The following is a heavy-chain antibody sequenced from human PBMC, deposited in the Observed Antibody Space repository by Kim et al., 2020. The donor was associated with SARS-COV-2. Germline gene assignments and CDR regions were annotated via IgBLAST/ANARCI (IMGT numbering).Heavy chain of an antibody. D-gene: IGHD6-13*01. CDR3: AKKGIPARGQLYFDL. J-gene: IGHJ2*01. CDR2: LSDSGGDT. CDR1: GFTFSSFA. Sequence: GGSLRLSCAASGFTFSSFAMTWVRQAPGKGLEWVSILSDSGGDTFYAESVKGRFTISRDNSKNTLYLQMNSLRAEDTAVYYCAKKGIPARGQLYFDLWGRGTHVTVSS. V-gene: IGHV3-23*01.